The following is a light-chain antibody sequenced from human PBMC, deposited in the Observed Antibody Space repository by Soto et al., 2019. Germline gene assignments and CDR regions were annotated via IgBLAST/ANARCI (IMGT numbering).Light chain of an antibody. V-gene: IGLV2-14*01. CDR2: DVS. CDR1: SSDVGGYNY. J-gene: IGLJ1*01. CDR3: SSYTSSSTRV. Sequence: QSVLTQPASVSGSPGQSITISCTGTSSDVGGYNYVSWYQQHPGKATKLMIYDVSNRPSGVSNRLSGSKSGNTSSLTISWLQAEDEADYYCSSYTSSSTRVFGTGTKVTVL.